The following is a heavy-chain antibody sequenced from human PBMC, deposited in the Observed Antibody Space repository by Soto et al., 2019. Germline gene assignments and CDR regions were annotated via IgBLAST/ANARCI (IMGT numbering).Heavy chain of an antibody. J-gene: IGHJ4*02. V-gene: IGHV4-59*08. CDR3: ARVQSSDYDRAFDC. CDR2: VYYNGHT. Sequence: TLSLNCTVSGGSISTYYWSWSRQPPGKGLEWIGYVYYNGHTDYNPSLQSRVTIAVDTSKNHFSLKLTSVTAADTAVYYCARVQSSDYDRAFDCWGQGTLVTVSS. CDR1: GGSISTYY. D-gene: IGHD3-16*01.